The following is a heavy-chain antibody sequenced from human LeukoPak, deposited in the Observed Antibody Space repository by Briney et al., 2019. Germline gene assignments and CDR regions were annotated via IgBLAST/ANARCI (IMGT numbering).Heavy chain of an antibody. CDR2: ISGSGGST. CDR1: GVAFSSYA. J-gene: IGHJ4*02. Sequence: GGSLRLSCAASGVAFSSYAMSWVRQAPGKGLEWVSAISGSGGSTYYADSVKGRFTISRDNSKNTLYLQMNSLRAEDTAVYYCAKGTHSSSWYELDYWGQGALVTVSS. D-gene: IGHD6-13*01. V-gene: IGHV3-23*01. CDR3: AKGTHSSSWYELDY.